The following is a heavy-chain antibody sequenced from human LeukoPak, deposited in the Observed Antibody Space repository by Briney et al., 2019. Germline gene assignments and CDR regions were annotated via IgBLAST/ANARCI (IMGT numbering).Heavy chain of an antibody. V-gene: IGHV1-69*13. CDR2: IIPIFGTA. Sequence: SVKVSCKASGGTFSNYAISWVRQAPGQGLEWMGAIIPIFGTANYAQKFQGRVTITADESTSTAYMELSSLRSEDTAVYYCARILSSSWYEYFHHWGQGTLVTVS. CDR3: ARILSSSWYEYFHH. CDR1: GGTFSNYA. D-gene: IGHD6-19*01. J-gene: IGHJ1*01.